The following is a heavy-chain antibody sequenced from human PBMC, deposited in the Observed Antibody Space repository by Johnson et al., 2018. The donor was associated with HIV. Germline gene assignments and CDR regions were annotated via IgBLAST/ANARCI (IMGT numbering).Heavy chain of an antibody. D-gene: IGHD6-6*01. CDR3: ARVQIAARWSDALHF. Sequence: QVQLVEFGGGVVQPGRSLRLSCVASGFTLGSFGMHWVRQAPGKGLEWVAVISYDGTNEYYAESVKARFTISRDNSKNTLYLVMNRLRPEDTAVYYCARVQIAARWSDALHFWGQGTKVTVSS. CDR2: ISYDGTNE. J-gene: IGHJ3*01. V-gene: IGHV3-30*03. CDR1: GFTLGSFG.